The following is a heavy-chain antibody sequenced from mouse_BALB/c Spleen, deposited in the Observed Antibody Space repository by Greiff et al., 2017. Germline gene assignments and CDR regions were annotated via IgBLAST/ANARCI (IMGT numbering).Heavy chain of an antibody. J-gene: IGHJ1*01. CDR1: GYTFTSYT. CDR2: INPSSGYT. V-gene: IGHV1-4*02. Sequence: QVQLQQSAAELARPGASVKMSCKASGYTFTSYTMHWVKQRPGQGLEWIGYINPSSGYTEYNQKFKDKTTLTADKSSSTAYMQLSSLTSEDSAVYYCARSHYYYGSSYPWYFDVWGAGTTVTVSS. D-gene: IGHD1-1*01. CDR3: ARSHYYYGSSYPWYFDV.